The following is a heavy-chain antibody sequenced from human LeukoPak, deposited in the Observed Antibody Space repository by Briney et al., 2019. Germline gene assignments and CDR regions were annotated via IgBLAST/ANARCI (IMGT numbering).Heavy chain of an antibody. D-gene: IGHD4-11*01. CDR1: GYTFTSYY. V-gene: IGHV1-46*01. Sequence: ASVKVSCKASGYTFTSYYMHWVRQAPGQGLEWMGIINPSGGSTSYAQKFQGRVTMTRDTSTSTVYMELSSLRSEDTAVYYCARDRDYSDYVGSGWFDPWGQGTLVTVSS. CDR3: ARDRDYSDYVGSGWFDP. J-gene: IGHJ5*02. CDR2: INPSGGST.